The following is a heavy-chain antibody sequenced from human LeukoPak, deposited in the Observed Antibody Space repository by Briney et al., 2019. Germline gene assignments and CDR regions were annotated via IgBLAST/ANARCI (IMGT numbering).Heavy chain of an antibody. CDR3: VKGFVHPTYYFEY. CDR2: ITGSGDGT. V-gene: IGHV3-23*01. Sequence: PGGPLRLSCAASGFTFSSYAMMWVRQPPEKGLEWVSSITGSGDGTYYADSVRGRFTISRDNSKNTLYLQMNSLRAEDTAVYFCVKGFVHPTYYFEYWGQGTLVTVSS. D-gene: IGHD3-10*01. J-gene: IGHJ4*02. CDR1: GFTFSSYA.